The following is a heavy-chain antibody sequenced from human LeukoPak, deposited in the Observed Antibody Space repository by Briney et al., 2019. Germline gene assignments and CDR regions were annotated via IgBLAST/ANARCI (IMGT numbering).Heavy chain of an antibody. Sequence: GGSLRLSCAASGFTFSSYWMSWVRQAPGKGLEWVANIKQDGSEKYYVDSVKGRFTISRDNAKNSLYLQMNSLRAQDTAVYYCARGRLLVAATVYYFDYWGQGTLVTVSS. V-gene: IGHV3-7*01. CDR2: IKQDGSEK. D-gene: IGHD2-15*01. CDR1: GFTFSSYW. CDR3: ARGRLLVAATVYYFDY. J-gene: IGHJ4*02.